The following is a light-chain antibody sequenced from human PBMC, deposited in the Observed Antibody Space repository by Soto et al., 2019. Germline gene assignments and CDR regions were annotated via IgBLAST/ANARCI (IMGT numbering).Light chain of an antibody. CDR1: SSDIGRYNY. Sequence: QSGLTQHASVSGSPGQSSTIAFTGTSSDIGRYNYVSWFQQHPGKVPKLVIFEVNYRPSGVSDRFSGSKSGNTASLTITGLQAEDEADYYCTSCITANTRCVFGSGTKVTVL. CDR2: EVN. J-gene: IGLJ1*01. V-gene: IGLV2-14*01. CDR3: TSCITANTRCV.